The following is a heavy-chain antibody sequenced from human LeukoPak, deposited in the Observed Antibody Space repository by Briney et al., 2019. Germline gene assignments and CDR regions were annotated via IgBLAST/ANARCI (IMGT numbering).Heavy chain of an antibody. CDR3: AKEGQYSSSWLADY. CDR1: GFIFSSYG. V-gene: IGHV3-30*02. D-gene: IGHD6-13*01. CDR2: IRYDGSNK. Sequence: PGGSLRLSCAASGFIFSSYGMHWVRQAPGKGLEWVAFIRYDGSNKYYADSVKGRFTISRDNSKNTLYLQMNSLRAEDTAVYYCAKEGQYSSSWLADYWGQGTLVTVSS. J-gene: IGHJ4*02.